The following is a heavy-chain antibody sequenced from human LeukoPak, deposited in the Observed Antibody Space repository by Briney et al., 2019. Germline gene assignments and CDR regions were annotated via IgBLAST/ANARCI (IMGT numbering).Heavy chain of an antibody. Sequence: SVKVSCKASGGTFISYAISWVRQAPGQGLEWMGGIIPIFGTANYAQKFQGRVTITADESTSTAYMELSSLRSEDTAVYYCARSYISLYGAQNYYYGMDVWGQGTTVTVSS. V-gene: IGHV1-69*13. CDR1: GGTFISYA. CDR3: ARSYISLYGAQNYYYGMDV. CDR2: IIPIFGTA. D-gene: IGHD4/OR15-4a*01. J-gene: IGHJ6*02.